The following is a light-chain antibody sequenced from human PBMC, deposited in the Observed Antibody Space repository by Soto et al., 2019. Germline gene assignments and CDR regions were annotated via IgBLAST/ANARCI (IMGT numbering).Light chain of an antibody. V-gene: IGLV2-8*01. CDR1: SGGVGGYNY. CDR2: EVT. J-gene: IGLJ1*01. CDR3: SSYTTSYFYV. Sequence: QSVLTQPPSASGSPGQSVTISCTGASGGVGGYNYVSWFQQHPGKAPKLMIYEVTQRPSGVPDRFSGSKSGNTASLTVSGLQAEDEAHYYCSSYTTSYFYVFGPGTKVTVL.